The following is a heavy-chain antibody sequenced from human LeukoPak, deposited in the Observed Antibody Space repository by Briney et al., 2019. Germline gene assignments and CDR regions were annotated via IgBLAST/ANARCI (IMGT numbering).Heavy chain of an antibody. V-gene: IGHV6-1*01. Sequence: SQTLSLTCVLSGDSFSSNSAVWNWIRQSPLRGLEWLGRTYYRSKLYNDYAVFLKSRIIINPDISKNQFSLHLNSVTPEDTAVYYCARIASPWGSSDAFDMWGQGTMVTVSS. D-gene: IGHD7-27*01. CDR3: ARIASPWGSSDAFDM. CDR2: TYYRSKLYN. J-gene: IGHJ3*02. CDR1: GDSFSSNSAV.